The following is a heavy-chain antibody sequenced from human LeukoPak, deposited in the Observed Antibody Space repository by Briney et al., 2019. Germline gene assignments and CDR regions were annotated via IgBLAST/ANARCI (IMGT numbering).Heavy chain of an antibody. V-gene: IGHV1-18*01. CDR2: ISAYNGNT. J-gene: IGHJ4*02. CDR3: ARAIPPPHCTTITCFKPFDY. Sequence: ASVKVSCKASGYTFSSYDISWVRQAPGQGLEWMGWISAYNGNTNYAQKLQGRVTMTTDTSTSTAYMELRSLRSDDTAVYYCARAIPPPHCTTITCFKPFDYWGQGTLVTVSS. D-gene: IGHD2-2*01. CDR1: GYTFSSYD.